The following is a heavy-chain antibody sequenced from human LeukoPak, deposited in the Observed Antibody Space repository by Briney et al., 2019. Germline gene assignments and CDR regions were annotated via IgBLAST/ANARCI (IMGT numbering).Heavy chain of an antibody. Sequence: GGSLRLSCAASGFTFSNYWMRWVRQAPGKGLEWVANIKQDGSETYYVDSVKGRFTISRDNAKNSLYLQMNSLRAEDTAVYYCARERDGSLDYWGQGTLVTVSP. D-gene: IGHD3-10*01. CDR1: GFTFSNYW. V-gene: IGHV3-7*01. CDR2: IKQDGSET. J-gene: IGHJ4*02. CDR3: ARERDGSLDY.